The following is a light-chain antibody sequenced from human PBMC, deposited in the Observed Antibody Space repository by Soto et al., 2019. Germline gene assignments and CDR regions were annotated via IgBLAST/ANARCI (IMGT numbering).Light chain of an antibody. CDR1: QGISSY. V-gene: IGKV1-9*01. Sequence: DIQLTQSPSFLSASVGDRVTITCRASQGISSYLAWYQQKPGKAPKLLIYAASTLQSGVPSRFSGSGSGTEFTLTIISLQPEDFATYYCQQLNSYLSTFGQGTRLEIK. CDR2: AAS. CDR3: QQLNSYLST. J-gene: IGKJ5*01.